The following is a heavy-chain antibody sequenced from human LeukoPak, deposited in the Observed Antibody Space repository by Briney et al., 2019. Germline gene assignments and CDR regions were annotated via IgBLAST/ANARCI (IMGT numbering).Heavy chain of an antibody. CDR2: TYYRSKWYN. CDR3: ARDCGSSWYGGVCY. CDR1: GDSVSSNSAA. J-gene: IGHJ4*02. Sequence: SQTLSLTCAISGDSVSSNSAAWNWIRQSPSRGLEWLGRTYYRSKWYNDYAVSVKSRITINLDTSKNQFSLQLNSVTPEDTAVYYCARDCGSSWYGGVCYWGQGTLVTVSS. D-gene: IGHD6-13*01. V-gene: IGHV6-1*01.